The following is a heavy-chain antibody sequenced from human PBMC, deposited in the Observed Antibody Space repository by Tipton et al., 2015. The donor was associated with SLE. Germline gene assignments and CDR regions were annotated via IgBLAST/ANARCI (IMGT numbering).Heavy chain of an antibody. CDR3: ARDAEWKYDY. CDR2: IYYSGST. CDR1: GGSISSSSYY. D-gene: IGHD3-3*01. V-gene: IGHV4-39*07. Sequence: TLSLTCTVSGGSISSSSYYWGWIRQPPGKGLEWIGSIYYSGSTYYNPSLKSRVTISIDTSKNQLSLKLTSVTAADTAVYYCARDAEWKYDYWGQGTLVTVSS. J-gene: IGHJ4*02.